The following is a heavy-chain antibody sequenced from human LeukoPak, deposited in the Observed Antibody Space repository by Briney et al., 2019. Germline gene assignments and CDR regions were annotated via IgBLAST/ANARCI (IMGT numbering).Heavy chain of an antibody. CDR1: GGSISSYY. CDR2: IYYSGST. Sequence: SETLPLTCTVSGGSISSYYWTWIRQPPGKGLEWIGYIYYSGSTNYNPSLKSRVTISVDTSKTQFSLKLSSVTPADTAVYYCARGYDYNPYWGQGTLVTVSS. D-gene: IGHD5-24*01. J-gene: IGHJ4*02. V-gene: IGHV4-59*01. CDR3: ARGYDYNPY.